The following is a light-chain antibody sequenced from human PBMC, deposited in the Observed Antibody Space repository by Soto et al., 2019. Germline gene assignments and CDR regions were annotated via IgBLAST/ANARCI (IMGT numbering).Light chain of an antibody. CDR1: QSVSRY. V-gene: IGKV3-11*01. CDR2: DAS. Sequence: LTQSPGTLSLAPGERAPVSCRASQSVSRYLAWYQQKPGQAPRLLIYDASYSATGIPARFSGSGAGTDFTLTISRLAHEDSAVYYCQQRSNWITFGQGTRLEIK. J-gene: IGKJ5*01. CDR3: QQRSNWIT.